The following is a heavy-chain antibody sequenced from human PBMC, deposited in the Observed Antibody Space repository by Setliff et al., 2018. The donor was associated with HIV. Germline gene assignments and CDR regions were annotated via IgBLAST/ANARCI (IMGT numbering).Heavy chain of an antibody. J-gene: IGHJ4*02. D-gene: IGHD2-15*01. CDR2: IYYSGST. CDR3: ARVVDADYLDY. V-gene: IGHV4-39*01. CDR1: GGSSSSSSFY. Sequence: NPSETLSLTCTVSGGSSSSSSFYWGWIRQPSGKGLEWIGSIYYSGSTYYKPSLKSRVTISVDTSKNQFSLKLNSVTAADTAMYYCARVVDADYLDYWGQGTPVTVSS.